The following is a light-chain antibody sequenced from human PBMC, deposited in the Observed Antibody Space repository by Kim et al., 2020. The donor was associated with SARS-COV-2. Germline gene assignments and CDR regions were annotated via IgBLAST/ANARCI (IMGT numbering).Light chain of an antibody. CDR1: QDITSS. CDR3: QQHNSYPIT. J-gene: IGKJ5*01. CDR2: AAS. Sequence: IQLTQSPSSLSASVGDRITITCQASQDITSSVNWYQQKPEKAPKLLIYAASNLQSGAPSRFSGSGSGIDFTLTINSLQPEDFATYYCQQHNSYPITFGEGTRLEIK. V-gene: IGKV1-9*01.